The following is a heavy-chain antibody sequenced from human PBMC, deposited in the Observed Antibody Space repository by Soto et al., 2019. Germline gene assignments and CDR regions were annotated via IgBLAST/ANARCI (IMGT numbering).Heavy chain of an antibody. Sequence: ASVNVSCKASGYTFTSYDINWVRQATGQGLEWMGWMNPNSGNTGYAQKFQGRVTMTRNTSISTAYMELSSLRSEDTAVYYCAPSSSSSSDWFDPWGQGTLVTVSS. CDR1: GYTFTSYD. D-gene: IGHD6-6*01. CDR3: APSSSSSSDWFDP. J-gene: IGHJ5*02. V-gene: IGHV1-8*01. CDR2: MNPNSGNT.